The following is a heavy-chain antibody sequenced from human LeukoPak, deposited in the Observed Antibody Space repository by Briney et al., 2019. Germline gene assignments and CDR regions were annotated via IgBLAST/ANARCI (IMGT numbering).Heavy chain of an antibody. CDR2: IKQDGSEK. Sequence: GGSLRLSCAASGFTFSSSWMSWVRQAPGKGLEWVANIKQDGSEKNYVDSVKGRFTISRDNAKNPLYLQMNSLRAEDTAVYYCAKGGYYPDYWGQGTLVTVSS. CDR1: GFTFSSSW. CDR3: AKGGYYPDY. V-gene: IGHV3-7*04. D-gene: IGHD3-3*01. J-gene: IGHJ4*02.